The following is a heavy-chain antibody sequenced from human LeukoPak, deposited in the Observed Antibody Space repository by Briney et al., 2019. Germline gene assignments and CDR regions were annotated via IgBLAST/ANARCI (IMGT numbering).Heavy chain of an antibody. D-gene: IGHD1-26*01. CDR3: ARDIEEVGATLYFDY. J-gene: IGHJ4*02. CDR1: GGSISSHY. CDR2: INYSGST. V-gene: IGHV4-59*11. Sequence: SETLSLTCTVSGGSISSHYWSWIRQTPGRGLEYIGQINYSGSTYYNPSLKTRVTLSIDTSKNQFPLKMSSVTAADTAVYYCARDIEEVGATLYFDYWGQGTLVTVSS.